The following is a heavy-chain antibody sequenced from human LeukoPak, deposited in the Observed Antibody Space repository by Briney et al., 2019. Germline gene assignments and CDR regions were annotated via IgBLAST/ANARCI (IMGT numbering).Heavy chain of an antibody. CDR3: ARVSSDSSGYYLPQDYYYYGMDV. Sequence: PGGSLRLSCAASGFTFSSYWVHWVRQAPGKGLVWVSRINSDGSSTSYADSVKGRFTISRDNAKNTLYLQMNSLRAEDTAVYYCARVSSDSSGYYLPQDYYYYGMDVWGQGTTVTVSS. J-gene: IGHJ6*02. D-gene: IGHD3-22*01. V-gene: IGHV3-74*01. CDR2: INSDGSST. CDR1: GFTFSSYW.